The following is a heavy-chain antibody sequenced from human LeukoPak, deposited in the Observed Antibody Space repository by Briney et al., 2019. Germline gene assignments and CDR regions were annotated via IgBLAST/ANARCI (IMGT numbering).Heavy chain of an antibody. D-gene: IGHD3-10*01. V-gene: IGHV4-4*07. Sequence: PSETLSLTCTVSGGSISSYYWSWIRQPPGKGLEWIGRIYTSGSTNYNPSLKSRVTMSVDTSKNQFSLKLSSVTAADTAVYYCARDGIITMVRGVDFYYMDVWGKGTTVTVSS. CDR1: GGSISSYY. J-gene: IGHJ6*03. CDR2: IYTSGST. CDR3: ARDGIITMVRGVDFYYMDV.